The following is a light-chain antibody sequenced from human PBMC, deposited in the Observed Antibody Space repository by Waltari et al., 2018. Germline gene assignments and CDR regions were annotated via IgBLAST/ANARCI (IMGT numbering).Light chain of an antibody. J-gene: IGLJ3*02. Sequence: QSALTQPASVSGSPGQSITISCTGTSSDVGSYHLVSWYQQHPGKATKLMIYEGSKRPSGVSNRFSGSKSGNTASLTISGLQAEDEADYYCCSYAGSSTLVFGGGTKLTVL. CDR2: EGS. V-gene: IGLV2-23*01. CDR3: CSYAGSSTLV. CDR1: SSDVGSYHL.